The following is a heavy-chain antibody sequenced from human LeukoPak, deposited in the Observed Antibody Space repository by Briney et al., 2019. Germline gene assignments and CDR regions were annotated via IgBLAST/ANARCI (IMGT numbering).Heavy chain of an antibody. J-gene: IGHJ4*02. V-gene: IGHV1-46*01. CDR2: INPSGGST. D-gene: IGHD3-10*01. CDR3: ARDTRYGSGSYAFNY. CDR1: GYTFTSYY. Sequence: ASVKVSCKASGYTFTSYYMHWVRQAPGQGLEWMGIINPSGGSTSYAQKLQGRVTMTRDMSTSTVYMELSSLRSDDTAVYYCARDTRYGSGSYAFNYWGQGTLVTVSS.